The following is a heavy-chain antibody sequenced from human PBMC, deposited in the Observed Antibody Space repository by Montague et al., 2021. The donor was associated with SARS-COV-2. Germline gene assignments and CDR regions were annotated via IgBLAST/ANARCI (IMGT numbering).Heavy chain of an antibody. D-gene: IGHD3-22*01. V-gene: IGHV4-34*01. Sequence: SETLSLTCAVYGGSFSGYYWSWIRQPPGKGLEWIGEINHSGSTKYNPSLKSRVTISVDMSKNQFSLKLSSVTAADTAVYYCASDNEHYYSPNYYYRMDVWGQGTTVTVSS. CDR3: ASDNEHYYSPNYYYRMDV. CDR2: INHSGST. CDR1: GGSFSGYY. J-gene: IGHJ6*02.